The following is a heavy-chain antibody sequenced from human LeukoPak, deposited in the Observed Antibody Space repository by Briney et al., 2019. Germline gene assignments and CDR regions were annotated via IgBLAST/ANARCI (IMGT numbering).Heavy chain of an antibody. CDR2: IHRGGNT. J-gene: IGHJ4*02. D-gene: IGHD3-10*01. CDR3: AASLWFGINPEY. Sequence: SETLSLTCGVYNGSFSGYYWTWIRRPPGKGLEWIGEIHRGGNTNYNPSLRSRVTISVDWSNNHVYLTLNSVTAADTAVYYCAASLWFGINPEYWGQGSLVTVSS. CDR1: NGSFSGYY. V-gene: IGHV4-34*01.